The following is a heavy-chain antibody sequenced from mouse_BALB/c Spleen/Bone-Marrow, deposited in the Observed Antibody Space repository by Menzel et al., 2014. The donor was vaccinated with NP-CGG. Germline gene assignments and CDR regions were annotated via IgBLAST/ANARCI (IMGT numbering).Heavy chain of an antibody. CDR1: GYSFTGYY. J-gene: IGHJ1*01. CDR2: INPYNGAT. D-gene: IGHD2-1*01. V-gene: IGHV1-31*01. Sequence: VQLKESGPELVKPGASVKISCKASGYSFTGYYMHWEKQSHVKSLEWIGRINPYNGATSYNQNFKDKASLTVDKSSSTAYMELHSLTSEDSAVYYCARGYGNYDYWYFDVWGAGTTVTVSS. CDR3: ARGYGNYDYWYFDV.